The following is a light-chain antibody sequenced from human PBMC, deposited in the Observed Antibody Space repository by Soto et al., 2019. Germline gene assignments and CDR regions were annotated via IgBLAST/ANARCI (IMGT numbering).Light chain of an antibody. V-gene: IGKV1-5*01. J-gene: IGKJ1*01. CDR2: AAS. CDR3: QDYSPYSWT. CDR1: QSISSW. Sequence: DIQMTQSPSTLSASVGDTVTITCRASQSISSWLAWYQEKPGKAPNXLIYAASSLESGVPSRFSGSGSGTEGTLTISSLQPDDFSTYYCQDYSPYSWTFGQGTKVDIK.